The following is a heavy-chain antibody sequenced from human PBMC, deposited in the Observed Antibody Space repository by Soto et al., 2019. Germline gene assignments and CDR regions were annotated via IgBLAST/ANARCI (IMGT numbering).Heavy chain of an antibody. CDR3: AREGAFASGYDLDLAY. D-gene: IGHD5-12*01. CDR1: GYTFTSYG. V-gene: IGHV1-18*01. J-gene: IGHJ4*02. Sequence: QVQLVQSGAEVKKPGASVKVYCKASGYTFTSYGISWVLQAPGQGLEWMGWISAYNGNKNYAQKLQGRVTMTTDTSTSTAYMELRSLISDDTAVYYCAREGAFASGYDLDLAYGGQGTLVTVSS. CDR2: ISAYNGNK.